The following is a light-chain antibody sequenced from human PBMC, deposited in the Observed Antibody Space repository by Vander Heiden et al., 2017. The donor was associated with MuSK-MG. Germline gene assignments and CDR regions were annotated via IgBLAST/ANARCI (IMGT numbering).Light chain of an antibody. J-gene: IGLJ3*02. CDR3: GTWDGSLRAV. CDR1: CSNTGHNY. CDR2: GDT. V-gene: IGLV1-51*01. Sequence: HSLLTQPPSVSASPGQKATISCPGTCSNTGHNYVSCYQHVPRRPPKALLYGDTKRPSGVPARFSASKSVTSATLGITGLQTGDEAYYYCGTWDGSLRAVFGGGTRLTVL.